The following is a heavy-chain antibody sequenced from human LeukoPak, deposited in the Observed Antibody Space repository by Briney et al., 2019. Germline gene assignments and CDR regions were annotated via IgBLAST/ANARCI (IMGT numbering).Heavy chain of an antibody. V-gene: IGHV4-4*07. CDR3: ARDGARRGDYYMDV. CDR1: GGSISSYY. D-gene: IGHD6-6*01. CDR2: IYTSGST. Sequence: SETLPLTCTVSGGSISSYYWSWIRQPAGKGLEWIGRIYTSGSTNYNPSLKSRVTMSVDTSKNQFSLKLSSVTAADTAVYYCARDGARRGDYYMDVWGKGTTVTVSS. J-gene: IGHJ6*03.